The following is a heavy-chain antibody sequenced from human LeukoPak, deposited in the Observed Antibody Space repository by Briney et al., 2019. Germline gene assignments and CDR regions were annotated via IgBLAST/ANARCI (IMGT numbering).Heavy chain of an antibody. V-gene: IGHV3-7*01. J-gene: IGHJ6*02. D-gene: IGHD3-22*01. Sequence: GGSLRLSCAASGFTFSSYWMSWVRQAPGKGLEWVANIKQDGSEKYYVDSVKGRFTISRDNAKNSLYLQMNSLRAEDTAVYYCARDHYYDSSGFYYYGMDVWGQGTTVTVSS. CDR2: IKQDGSEK. CDR3: ARDHYYDSSGFYYYGMDV. CDR1: GFTFSSYW.